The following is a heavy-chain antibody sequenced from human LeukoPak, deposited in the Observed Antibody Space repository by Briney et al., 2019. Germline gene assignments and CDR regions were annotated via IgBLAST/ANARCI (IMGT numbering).Heavy chain of an antibody. CDR1: GDSISSDNYY. V-gene: IGHV4-39*01. J-gene: IGHJ4*02. CDR3: AKHYMGSSYNHRLDC. D-gene: IGHD3-10*01. CDR2: IYYSGTT. Sequence: PSETLSLTCTVSGDSISSDNYYWGWIRQPPGKGLEWIGSIYYSGTTYYNPSLKSRVTMSVDTSKNQFSLKLSSVTAADTALYYCAKHYMGSSYNHRLDCWGQGTLVTVSS.